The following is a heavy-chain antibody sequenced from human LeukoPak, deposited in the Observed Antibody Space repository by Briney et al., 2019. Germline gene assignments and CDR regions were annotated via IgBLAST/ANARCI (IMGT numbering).Heavy chain of an antibody. J-gene: IGHJ5*02. D-gene: IGHD1-1*01. CDR1: GNAFSTSY. CDR3: ARDNSRHNAWWFDP. V-gene: IGHV1-46*01. CDR2: INPGGTST. Sequence: ASVKVSCKASGNAFSTSYVHWVRQAPGQGLEWMGIINPGGTSTTYAQRFQGRVTLTRDTSTSTVYMELSSLRSEDTAVYYCARDNSRHNAWWFDPWGQGTLVTVSS.